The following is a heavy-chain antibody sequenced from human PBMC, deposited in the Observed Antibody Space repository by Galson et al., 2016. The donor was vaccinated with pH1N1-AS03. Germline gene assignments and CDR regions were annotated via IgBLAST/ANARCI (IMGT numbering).Heavy chain of an antibody. CDR2: IYPADSST. D-gene: IGHD3-3*01. CDR3: ARQQDGRGSGAEWLFWYGMDV. CDR1: GYTFSNHW. Sequence: QSGAEVKKPGESLKISCKVSGYTFSNHWIGWVRQMPGKGLEWMGIIYPADSSTTYSPSFQGQVTISADQSISTAYLQWSSLRASDTAMYFCARQQDGRGSGAEWLFWYGMDVWGQGTTVIVSS. V-gene: IGHV5-51*01. J-gene: IGHJ6*02.